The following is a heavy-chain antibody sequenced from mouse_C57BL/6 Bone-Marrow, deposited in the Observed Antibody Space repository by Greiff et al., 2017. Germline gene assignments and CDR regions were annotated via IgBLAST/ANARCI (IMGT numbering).Heavy chain of an antibody. V-gene: IGHV14-3*01. CDR2: IDPANGNT. Sequence: EVQLQQSVAELVRPGASVKLSCTASGFNIKNTYMHWVQQRPEQGLEWVGRIDPANGNTQYAPTFQGKDTITADTSSNTVYLQIRSLASEDSAIYYCARWDYLFDYWGQGTTLTVSS. CDR3: ARWDYLFDY. CDR1: GFNIKNTY. D-gene: IGHD2-4*01. J-gene: IGHJ2*01.